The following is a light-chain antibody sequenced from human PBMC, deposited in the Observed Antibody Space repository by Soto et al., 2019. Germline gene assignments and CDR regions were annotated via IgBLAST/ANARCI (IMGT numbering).Light chain of an antibody. CDR3: QQYGSPRT. Sequence: EIVLTQSPGTLSLSPGERATLSCRASQSVSSSYLAWYQQKPGQAPRLLIYGASSKATGIPARFSGRGSGTDFTLTISRLEPEDFAAYYCQQYGSPRTFGQGTKVEIK. J-gene: IGKJ1*01. CDR1: QSVSSSY. CDR2: GAS. V-gene: IGKV3-20*01.